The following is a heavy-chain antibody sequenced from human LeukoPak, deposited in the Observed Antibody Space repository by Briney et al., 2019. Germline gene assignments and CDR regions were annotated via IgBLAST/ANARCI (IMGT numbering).Heavy chain of an antibody. CDR2: VNQGGSET. J-gene: IGHJ4*02. CDR1: GFSFNTYW. D-gene: IGHD3-16*02. Sequence: GGSLSLSCAASGFSFNTYWMTWVRQAPGKGLEWLANVNQGGSETYYVDSVKGRFIISRDNAKNSMYLQMNSLRAEDTAVYYCVRGGLYHYSGTSGDYWGQGTLVTVSS. CDR3: VRGGLYHYSGTSGDY. V-gene: IGHV3-7*01.